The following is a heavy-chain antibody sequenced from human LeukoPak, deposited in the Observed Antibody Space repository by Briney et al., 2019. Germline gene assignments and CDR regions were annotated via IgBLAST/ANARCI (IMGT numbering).Heavy chain of an antibody. J-gene: IGHJ3*01. CDR2: IYTSGST. Sequence: SETLSLTCTVSGGSISSYYWTWIRQPAGKGLEWIGRIYTSGSTNYNPSLKSRVTLSVDTSKNQFSLKLTSVTAADTAVYYCARKGISALAGAFDLWGQGTMVSVSS. CDR3: ARKGISALAGAFDL. D-gene: IGHD2-15*01. CDR1: GGSISSYY. V-gene: IGHV4-4*07.